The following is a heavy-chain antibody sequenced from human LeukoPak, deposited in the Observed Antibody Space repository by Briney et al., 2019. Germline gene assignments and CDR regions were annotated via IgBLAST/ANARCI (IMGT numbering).Heavy chain of an antibody. V-gene: IGHV4-59*01. D-gene: IGHD2-2*01. J-gene: IGHJ6*02. CDR3: ARDRIVVVPAATYYYGMDV. CDR1: GGSISSYY. CDR2: IYYSGST. Sequence: SETLSLTCTVSGGSISSYYWSWIRQPPGKGLEWIGYIYYSGSTNYNPSLKSRVTISVDTPKNQFSLKLSSVTAADTAVYYCARDRIVVVPAATYYYGMDVWGQGTTVTVSS.